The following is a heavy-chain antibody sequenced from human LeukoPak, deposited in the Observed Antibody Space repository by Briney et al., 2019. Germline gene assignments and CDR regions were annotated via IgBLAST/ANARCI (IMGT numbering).Heavy chain of an antibody. J-gene: IGHJ4*02. CDR2: ISTNGGST. D-gene: IGHD4-11*01. CDR1: GFTFSSYA. Sequence: GGSLRLSCAASGFTFSSYAMHWVRQAPGKGLEYVSAISTNGGSTYYANSVKGRFTISRDNAKNSLYLQMNSLRAEDTAVYYCARDTNSNYVPHFDYWGQGTLVTVSS. CDR3: ARDTNSNYVPHFDY. V-gene: IGHV3-64*01.